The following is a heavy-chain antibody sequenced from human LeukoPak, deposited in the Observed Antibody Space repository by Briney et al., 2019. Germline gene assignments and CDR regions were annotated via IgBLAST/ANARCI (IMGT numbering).Heavy chain of an antibody. CDR1: GGSISSGGYS. Sequence: PSQTLSLTCAVSGGSISSGGYSWSWIRQPPGKGLEWIGYIYHSGSTYYNPSLKSRVTISVDRSKNQFSLKLSSVTAADTAVYYCARDRGDFWSGNTHFDYWGQGTLVTVSS. CDR2: IYHSGST. V-gene: IGHV4-30-2*01. D-gene: IGHD3-3*01. CDR3: ARDRGDFWSGNTHFDY. J-gene: IGHJ4*02.